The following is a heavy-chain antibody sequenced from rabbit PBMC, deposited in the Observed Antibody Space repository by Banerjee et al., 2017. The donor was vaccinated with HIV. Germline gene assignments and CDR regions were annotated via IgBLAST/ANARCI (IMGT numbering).Heavy chain of an antibody. J-gene: IGHJ4*01. V-gene: IGHV1S45*01. CDR3: ARDAYAGDGYATYFNL. CDR1: GFDLSSYYY. D-gene: IGHD6-1*01. CDR2: INTGSHST. Sequence: QEQLEESGGGLVKPEGSLTLTCTASGFDLSSYYYMCWVRQAPGKGLEWIGYINTGSHSTSYASWAKGRFTISKTSSXXVTLQMTSLTAADTATXFCARDAYAGDGYATYFNLWGPGTLVTVS.